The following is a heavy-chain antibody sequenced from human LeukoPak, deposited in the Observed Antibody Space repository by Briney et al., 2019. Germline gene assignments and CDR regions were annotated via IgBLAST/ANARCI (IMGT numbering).Heavy chain of an antibody. CDR3: ASIVLAHFDY. D-gene: IGHD3-22*01. CDR2: IYYSGST. Sequence: SETLSLTCTVSGGPISSSSYYWGWIRQPPGKGLEWIGSIYYSGSTYYNPSLKSRVTISVDTPKNQFSLKLSSATAADTAVYYCASIVLAHFDYWGQGTLVTVSS. J-gene: IGHJ4*02. V-gene: IGHV4-39*07. CDR1: GGPISSSSYY.